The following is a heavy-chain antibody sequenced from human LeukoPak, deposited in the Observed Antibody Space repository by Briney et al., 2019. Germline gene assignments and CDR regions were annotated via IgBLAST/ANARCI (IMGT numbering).Heavy chain of an antibody. D-gene: IGHD5-18*01. CDR2: IYYSGST. J-gene: IGHJ5*02. Sequence: SETLSLTCTVSGGSISSYYWSWIRQPPGKGLEWIGYIYYSGSTNYNPSLKSRVTISVDTSKNQFSLKLSSVTAADTAVYYCARDLGFAAMVLGWFDPWGQGNLVTVSS. CDR1: GGSISSYY. V-gene: IGHV4-59*01. CDR3: ARDLGFAAMVLGWFDP.